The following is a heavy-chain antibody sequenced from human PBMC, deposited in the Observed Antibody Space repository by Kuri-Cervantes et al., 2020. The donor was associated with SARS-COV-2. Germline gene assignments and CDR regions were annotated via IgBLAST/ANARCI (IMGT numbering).Heavy chain of an antibody. CDR2: IYSGGST. CDR1: GFTVSSNY. CDR3: ARSKGGGAVAGKFDY. J-gene: IGHJ4*02. V-gene: IGHV3-66*01. Sequence: GGSLRLSCAASGFTVSSNYMSWVRQAPGKGLEWVSVIYSGGSTYYADSVKGRFTISRGNSKNTQHLQMNSLRAVDTAVYYCARSKGGGAVAGKFDYWGQATLVTVSS. D-gene: IGHD6-19*01.